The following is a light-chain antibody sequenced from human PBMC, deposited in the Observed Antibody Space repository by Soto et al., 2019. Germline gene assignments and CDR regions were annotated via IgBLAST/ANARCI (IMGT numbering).Light chain of an antibody. CDR3: QVWDSSSDHRGV. CDR1: NIGGIS. V-gene: IGLV3-21*02. CDR2: DDK. J-gene: IGLJ2*01. Sequence: SSELTQPPSVSVAPGQTARITCGGNNIGGISVHWYQQKPGQAPVSVVYDDKDRPSGIPERFSGSNSGDTATLTISRVEAGDEADYYCQVWDSSSDHRGVFGGGTKLTVL.